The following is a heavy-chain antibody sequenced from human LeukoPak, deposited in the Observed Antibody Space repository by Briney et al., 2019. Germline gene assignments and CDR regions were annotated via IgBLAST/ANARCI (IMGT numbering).Heavy chain of an antibody. V-gene: IGHV3-21*04. D-gene: IGHD4-17*01. Sequence: GGSLRLSCAASGFTFSSYSMNWVRQAPGKGLEWVSSISSSSSYIYYADSVKGRFTISRDNAKNSLYLQMNSLRAEDTAVYYCATRRQLGAVTSPSRKPFDYWGQGTLVTVSS. CDR2: ISSSSSYI. CDR1: GFTFSSYS. J-gene: IGHJ4*02. CDR3: ATRRQLGAVTSPSRKPFDY.